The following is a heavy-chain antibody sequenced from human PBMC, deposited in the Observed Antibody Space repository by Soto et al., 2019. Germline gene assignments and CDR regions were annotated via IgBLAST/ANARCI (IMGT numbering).Heavy chain of an antibody. CDR2: ISYDGSNT. D-gene: IGHD2-15*01. CDR1: GVSFNSYD. Sequence: PGGSLRLSCAASGVSFNSYDMHWVRQAPCKGPEWVAIISYDGSNTYYSDSVRGRFTISRDNSKDTLYLQMHSLRSEDTAIYYGARISRYCSGGDCHAWGQGTQVTVSS. V-gene: IGHV3-30*03. CDR3: ARISRYCSGGDCHA. J-gene: IGHJ5*02.